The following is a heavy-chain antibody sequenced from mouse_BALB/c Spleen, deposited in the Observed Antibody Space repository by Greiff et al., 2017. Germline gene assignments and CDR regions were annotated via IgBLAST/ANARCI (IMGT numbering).Heavy chain of an antibody. CDR2: ILPGSGST. J-gene: IGHJ1*01. CDR3: ARGRKNYGDYWYFDV. CDR1: GYTFSSYW. V-gene: IGHV1-9*01. Sequence: LEESGAELMKPGASVKISCKATGYTFSSYWIEWVKQRPGHGLEWIGEILPGSGSTNYNEKFKGKATFTADTSSNTAYMQLSSLTSEDSAVYYCARGRKNYGDYWYFDVWGAGTTVTVSS. D-gene: IGHD1-2*01.